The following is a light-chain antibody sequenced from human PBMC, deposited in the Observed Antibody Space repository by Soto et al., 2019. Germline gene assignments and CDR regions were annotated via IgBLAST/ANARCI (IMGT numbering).Light chain of an antibody. CDR1: SSDIGNYKY. V-gene: IGLV2-14*01. J-gene: IGLJ1*01. CDR3: SSYTSTSSYV. CDR2: EVS. Sequence: HSVLTQPASVSGSPGQSITISCTGTSSDIGNYKYVSWYQQHPGKAPKLMISEVSNRPSGVSNRFSGSKSGNTASLTISGLQAEDEADYYCSSYTSTSSYVFGGGTKVTV.